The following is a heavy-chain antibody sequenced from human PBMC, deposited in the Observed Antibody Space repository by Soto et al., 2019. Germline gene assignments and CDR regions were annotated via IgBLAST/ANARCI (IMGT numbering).Heavy chain of an antibody. CDR2: IIPIFGTA. D-gene: IGHD6-6*01. Sequence: SANVPCAASVGSLDSYDISWVRPAPGQGLEWMGGIIPIFGTANYAQKFQGRVTITADKSTSTAYMELSSLRSEDTSGYYCAAGIAARPSWFDPWGQGPRVTVS. CDR1: VGSLDSYD. V-gene: IGHV1-69*06. CDR3: AAGIAARPSWFDP. J-gene: IGHJ5*02.